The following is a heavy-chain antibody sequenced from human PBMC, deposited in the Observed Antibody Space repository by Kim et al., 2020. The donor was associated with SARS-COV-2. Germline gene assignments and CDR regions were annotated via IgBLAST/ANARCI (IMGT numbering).Heavy chain of an antibody. CDR1: GFTFSSYA. CDR2: IYGGGSSR. J-gene: IGHJ6*02. V-gene: IGHV3-23*03. D-gene: IGHD6-13*01. CDR3: ARWARAGDV. Sequence: GGSLRLTCAASGFTFSSYAMSWVRQAPGKGLEWVSVIYGGGSSRYYADSVKGRFTISRDNSKNTLYLQMNSLRTEDTAVYYCARWARAGDVWGQGTTVTVSS.